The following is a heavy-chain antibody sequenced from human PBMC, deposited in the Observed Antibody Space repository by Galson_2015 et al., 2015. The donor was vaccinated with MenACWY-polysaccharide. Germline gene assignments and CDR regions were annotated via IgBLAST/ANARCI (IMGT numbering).Heavy chain of an antibody. V-gene: IGHV4-38-2*01. CDR1: GYSISSGYY. Sequence: ETLSLTCAVSGYSISSGYYWGWIRQPPGKGLEWIGSIYHSGSTYYNPSLRSRVTISVDTSKNQFSLKLSSVTAADTAVYYCARVEKYSGSFYILYWGQGTLVTVSS. D-gene: IGHD1-26*01. J-gene: IGHJ4*02. CDR2: IYHSGST. CDR3: ARVEKYSGSFYILY.